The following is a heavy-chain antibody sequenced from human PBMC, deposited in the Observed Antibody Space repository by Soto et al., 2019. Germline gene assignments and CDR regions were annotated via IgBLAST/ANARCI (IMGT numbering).Heavy chain of an antibody. Sequence: EVQLVESGGDLVQPGGSLRLSCAASGFTFSTYWMHWVRQAPGKGPVWISRIKNDGTMTFYADSVKGRFTISRDNAKNTLYLQMTSLRGEDTAVYYCAKSDWFDPWGQGTLVTVSS. CDR1: GFTFSTYW. CDR3: AKSDWFDP. J-gene: IGHJ5*02. CDR2: IKNDGTMT. V-gene: IGHV3-74*01.